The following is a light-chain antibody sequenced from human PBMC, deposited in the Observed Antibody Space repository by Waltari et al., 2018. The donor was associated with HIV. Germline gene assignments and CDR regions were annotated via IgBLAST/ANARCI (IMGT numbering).Light chain of an antibody. CDR2: DVS. Sequence: QSALTQSASVSGSPGPSIPISCTGTSSDVCGYVYVSWYQQHPGKAPKLMIYDVSNRPSGVSTRFSGSKSGNTASLIISGLQAEDEADYYCTSYTSSTTLVFGTGTKVTVL. J-gene: IGLJ1*01. CDR3: TSYTSSTTLV. V-gene: IGLV2-14*03. CDR1: SSDVCGYVY.